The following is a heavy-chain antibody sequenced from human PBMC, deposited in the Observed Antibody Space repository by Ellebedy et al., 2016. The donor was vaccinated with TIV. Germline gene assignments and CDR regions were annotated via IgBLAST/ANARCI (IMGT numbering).Heavy chain of an antibody. CDR3: ASIRGDYSTDYYYNYIDV. D-gene: IGHD2-21*01. CDR1: GGTFSNYA. V-gene: IGHV1-69*10. Sequence: AASVKVSCKASGGTFSNYAISWARQAPGQGLEWMGVIIPLLGIPNYAQKFQGRVTITADKSTSTVYMDLSSLRSEDTAVYYCASIRGDYSTDYYYNYIDVWGKGTTVTVSS. CDR2: IIPLLGIP. J-gene: IGHJ6*03.